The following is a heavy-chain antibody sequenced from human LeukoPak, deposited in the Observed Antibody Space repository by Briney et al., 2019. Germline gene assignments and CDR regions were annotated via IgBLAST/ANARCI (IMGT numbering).Heavy chain of an antibody. Sequence: GASVKVSCKASGYTFTSYAMHWVRQAPGQRLEWMGWINAGNGNTKYSQKFQGRVTITRDTSASTAYMELSSLRSEDTAVYYCARGIATGVDFFDPWGQGTLVTVSS. CDR2: INAGNGNT. V-gene: IGHV1-3*01. CDR1: GYTFTSYA. CDR3: ARGIATGVDFFDP. J-gene: IGHJ5*02. D-gene: IGHD6-13*01.